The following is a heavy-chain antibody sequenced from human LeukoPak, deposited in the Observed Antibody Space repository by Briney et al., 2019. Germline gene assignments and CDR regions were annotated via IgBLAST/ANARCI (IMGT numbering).Heavy chain of an antibody. V-gene: IGHV3-21*01. J-gene: IGHJ6*03. Sequence: KPGGSLRLSCAASGFTFSSYSMNWVRQAPGKGLEWVSSISSSSSYIYYADSVKGRFTISRDNAKNSLYLQMNSLRAEDTAVYYCVRGGTTAYYYYYYMDVWGKGTTVTVSS. CDR3: VRGGTTAYYYYYYMDV. CDR2: ISSSSSYI. CDR1: GFTFSSYS. D-gene: IGHD1-26*01.